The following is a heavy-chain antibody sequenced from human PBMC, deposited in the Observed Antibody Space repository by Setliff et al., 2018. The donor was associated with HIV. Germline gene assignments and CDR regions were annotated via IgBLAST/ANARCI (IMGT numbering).Heavy chain of an antibody. V-gene: IGHV4-39*07. J-gene: IGHJ3*02. CDR3: ARIGEWELLKGRAFDI. Sequence: PSETLSLTCTVSGGSISSSSYYWGWIRQPPGKGLEWIGSIYYSGNTYYNPSLKSRVTISVDTSKNQFSLNLNSVTAADTGVYYCARIGEWELLKGRAFDIWGKGTTVTV. CDR2: IYYSGNT. CDR1: GGSISSSSYY. D-gene: IGHD1-26*01.